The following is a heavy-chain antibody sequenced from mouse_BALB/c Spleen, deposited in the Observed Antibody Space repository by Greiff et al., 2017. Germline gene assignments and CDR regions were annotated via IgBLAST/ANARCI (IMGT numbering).Heavy chain of an antibody. Sequence: VQLQQSGPGLVQPSQSLSITCTVSGFSLTSYGVHWVRQSPGKGLEWLGVIWSGGSTDYNAAFISRLSISKDNSKSQVFFKMNSLQANDTAIYYCARRILRSRRYYAMDYWGQGTSVTVSS. CDR3: ARRILRSRRYYAMDY. J-gene: IGHJ4*01. CDR1: GFSLTSYG. CDR2: IWSGGST. D-gene: IGHD1-1*01. V-gene: IGHV2-2*02.